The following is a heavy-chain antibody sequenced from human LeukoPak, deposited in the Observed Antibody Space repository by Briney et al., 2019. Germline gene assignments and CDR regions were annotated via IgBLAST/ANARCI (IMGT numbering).Heavy chain of an antibody. J-gene: IGHJ4*02. CDR1: GGSISSGSYY. V-gene: IGHV4-61*09. CDR3: ARDLGYYYGSGSYYNLFDY. CDR2: IYASGST. Sequence: PSQTLSLTCTVSGGSISSGSYYWSWVRQPAGKGLEWIGHIYASGSTNYNPSLKSRVTISVDTSKNQFSLRLSSVTAADTAVYYCARDLGYYYGSGSYYNLFDYWGQGTLVTVSS. D-gene: IGHD3-10*01.